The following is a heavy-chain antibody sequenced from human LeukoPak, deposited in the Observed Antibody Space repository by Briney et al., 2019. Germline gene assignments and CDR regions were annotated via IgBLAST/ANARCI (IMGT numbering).Heavy chain of an antibody. CDR3: ARRREKMGATPFWY. D-gene: IGHD1-26*01. J-gene: IGHJ4*02. CDR1: GYTFTGYY. CDR2: INPNSGGT. Sequence: ASVKVSCKASGYTFTGYYMHWVRQAPGQGLEWMGWINPNSGGTNYAQEFQGRVTMTRDTSISTAYMELSRLRSDDTAVYYCARRREKMGATPFWYWGQGTLVTVSS. V-gene: IGHV1-2*02.